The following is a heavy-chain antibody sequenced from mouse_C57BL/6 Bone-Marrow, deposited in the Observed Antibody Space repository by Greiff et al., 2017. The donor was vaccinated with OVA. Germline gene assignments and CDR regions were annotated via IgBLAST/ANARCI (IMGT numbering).Heavy chain of an antibody. J-gene: IGHJ4*01. Sequence: QVQLQQPGAELVKPGASVKLSCKASGYTFTSYWMQWVKQRPGQGLEWIGEIDPSDSYPNYNQKFKGKATLTVDTSSSPAYMQLSSLTSEDSAVDYCARWSLRAMDYWGQGTSVTVSS. CDR2: IDPSDSYP. V-gene: IGHV1-50*01. CDR1: GYTFTSYW. CDR3: ARWSLRAMDY.